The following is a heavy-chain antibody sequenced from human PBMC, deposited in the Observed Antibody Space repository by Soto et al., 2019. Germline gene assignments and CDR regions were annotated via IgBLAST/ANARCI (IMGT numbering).Heavy chain of an antibody. D-gene: IGHD1-1*01. Sequence: EVKLVESGGGLMQPGGSLRLSCAASGFSVGGNPMTWVRQAPGKGLEWVAVIHTGGATFYADPVKGRFTISRDNYKNTVYLQMNSLYVGDTAMYFCARGVNDDSWGQGTLVTVSS. J-gene: IGHJ4*02. CDR2: IHTGGAT. V-gene: IGHV3-53*01. CDR1: GFSVGGNP. CDR3: ARGVNDDS.